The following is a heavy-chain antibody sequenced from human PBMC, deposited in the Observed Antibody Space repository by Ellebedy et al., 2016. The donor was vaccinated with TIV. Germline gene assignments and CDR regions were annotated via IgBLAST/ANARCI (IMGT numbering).Heavy chain of an antibody. D-gene: IGHD3-16*01. CDR1: GYTLFYYG. Sequence: ASVKVSXXASGYTLFYYGINWVRQAPGQGLEWMGWINTYNGNTDYAQKFQGRVTMTTDTSSSTAYMELRNLGSDDTAVYYCARDGLRLGDSSADDYWGQGTLVTVSS. J-gene: IGHJ4*02. CDR2: INTYNGNT. CDR3: ARDGLRLGDSSADDY. V-gene: IGHV1-18*04.